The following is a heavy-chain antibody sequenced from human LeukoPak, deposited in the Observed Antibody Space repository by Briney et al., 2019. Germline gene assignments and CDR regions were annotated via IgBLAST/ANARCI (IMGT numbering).Heavy chain of an antibody. D-gene: IGHD3-9*01. Sequence: PGGSLRLSCAASGFPFSSYGMSWVRQAPGKGLEWVSSISGSGGSTYYADSVKGRFTISRDNSKNTLYLQMNSLRAEDTALYYCAKDTRDILTGYYNTAFDYWGQGILVTVSS. CDR1: GFPFSSYG. CDR3: AKDTRDILTGYYNTAFDY. V-gene: IGHV3-23*01. J-gene: IGHJ4*02. CDR2: ISGSGGST.